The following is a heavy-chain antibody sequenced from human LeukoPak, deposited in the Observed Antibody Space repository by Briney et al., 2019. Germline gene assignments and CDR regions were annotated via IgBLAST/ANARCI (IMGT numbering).Heavy chain of an antibody. Sequence: GGSLRLSCAASGFTFSSYDMHWVRQAPGKGLEWVAYIRYDGSNKYYADSVKGRFTISRDISKNTLYLQMNSLRAEDTALYYCARGGYSSGWYSWDYWGQGTLVTVSS. CDR1: GFTFSSYD. CDR2: IRYDGSNK. CDR3: ARGGYSSGWYSWDY. V-gene: IGHV3-30*02. D-gene: IGHD6-19*01. J-gene: IGHJ4*02.